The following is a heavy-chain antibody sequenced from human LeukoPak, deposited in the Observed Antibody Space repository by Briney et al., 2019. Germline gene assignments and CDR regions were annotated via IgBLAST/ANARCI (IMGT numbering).Heavy chain of an antibody. V-gene: IGHV4-39*07. J-gene: IGHJ4*02. CDR3: ARWGSGWYYFDY. CDR1: GGSISSGDYY. CDR2: INHSGST. Sequence: PSETPSLTCTVSGGSISSGDYYWSWIRQPPGKGLEWIGEINHSGSTNYNPSLKSRVTISVDTSKNQFSLKLSSVTAADTAVYYCARWGSGWYYFDYWGQGTLVTVSS. D-gene: IGHD6-19*01.